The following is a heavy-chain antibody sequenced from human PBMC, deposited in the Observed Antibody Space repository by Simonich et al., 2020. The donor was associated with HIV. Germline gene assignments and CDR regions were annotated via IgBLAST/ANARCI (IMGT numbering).Heavy chain of an antibody. CDR1: GFTFSSFS. Sequence: EVQLVESGGDLVQPGGSLRLSCAASGFTFSSFSMNWVRQAPGKGLEGVSYISRSGSTIYYADSVKGRFTISRDNAKNSLYLLMNSLRAEDTAVYYCARDYSSGFDAFDIWGQGTMVTVSS. CDR2: ISRSGSTI. CDR3: ARDYSSGFDAFDI. D-gene: IGHD6-19*01. V-gene: IGHV3-48*01. J-gene: IGHJ3*02.